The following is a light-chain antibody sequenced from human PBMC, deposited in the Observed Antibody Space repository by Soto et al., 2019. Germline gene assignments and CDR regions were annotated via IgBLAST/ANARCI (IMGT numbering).Light chain of an antibody. Sequence: QAVVTQEPSLTVSPGGTVTLTCASSTGAITTTSYPNWFQQKPGHAPRALIFGANNRHSWTPARFSGSLLGGKAALTLSGVQPEDEAEYYCLRYFVTVDLWVFGGGTKLTVL. J-gene: IGLJ3*02. CDR1: TGAITTTSY. CDR3: LRYFVTVDLWV. CDR2: GAN. V-gene: IGLV7-43*01.